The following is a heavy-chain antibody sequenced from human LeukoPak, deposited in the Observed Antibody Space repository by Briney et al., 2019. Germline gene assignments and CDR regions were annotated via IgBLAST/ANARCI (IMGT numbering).Heavy chain of an antibody. Sequence: SETLSLTCTVSGGSISSSSYYWGWIRQPPGKGLEWIGSIYYSGSTYYNPSLKSRLTISVDTSKNQFSLKLSSVTAADTAVYFCARLAVTTAKDYFDYWGQGTLVTVSS. V-gene: IGHV4-39*01. CDR2: IYYSGST. J-gene: IGHJ4*02. CDR3: ARLAVTTAKDYFDY. CDR1: GGSISSSSYY. D-gene: IGHD4-11*01.